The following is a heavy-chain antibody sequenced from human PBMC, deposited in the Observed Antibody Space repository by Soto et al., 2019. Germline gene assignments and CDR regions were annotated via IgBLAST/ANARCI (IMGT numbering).Heavy chain of an antibody. Sequence: SVKVSCKASGGTFSSYAISWVRQAPGQGLEWMGGIIPIFGTANYAQKFQGRVTITADESTSTAYMELSSLRSEDTAVYYCASDYYDSSGYQDGDAFDIWGQGTMVTVSS. CDR2: IIPIFGTA. CDR1: GGTFSSYA. J-gene: IGHJ3*02. D-gene: IGHD3-22*01. CDR3: ASDYYDSSGYQDGDAFDI. V-gene: IGHV1-69*13.